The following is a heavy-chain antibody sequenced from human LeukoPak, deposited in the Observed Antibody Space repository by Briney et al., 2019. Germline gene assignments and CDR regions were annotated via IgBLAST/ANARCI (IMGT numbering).Heavy chain of an antibody. Sequence: SQTLSLTCAISGDSVSSNSAAWNWIRQSPSRGLEWLGRTYYRSKWYNDYAVSVKSRITINPDTSKNQFSLQLNSVTPEDTAVYYCARDRVSLRGYDYSYYYYYMDVWGKGTTVTISS. D-gene: IGHD5-12*01. J-gene: IGHJ6*03. CDR3: ARDRVSLRGYDYSYYYYYMDV. CDR1: GDSVSSNSAA. CDR2: TYYRSKWYN. V-gene: IGHV6-1*01.